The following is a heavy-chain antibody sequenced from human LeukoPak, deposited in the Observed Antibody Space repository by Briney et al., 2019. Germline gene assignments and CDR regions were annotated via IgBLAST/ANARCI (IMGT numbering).Heavy chain of an antibody. Sequence: TSETLSLTCTVSGGSISSYYWSWIRQPPGKGLEWIGYIYYSGSTNYNPSLKSRVTISVDTSKNQFSLKLSSVTAADTAVYYCARNWACEDTAMVSGASDIWGQGTMVTVSS. CDR2: IYYSGST. D-gene: IGHD5-18*01. J-gene: IGHJ3*02. CDR3: ARNWACEDTAMVSGASDI. CDR1: GGSISSYY. V-gene: IGHV4-59*01.